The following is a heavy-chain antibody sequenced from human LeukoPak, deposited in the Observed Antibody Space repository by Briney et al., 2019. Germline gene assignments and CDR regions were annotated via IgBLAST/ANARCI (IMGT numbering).Heavy chain of an antibody. J-gene: IGHJ3*02. CDR3: ARRSTTWNAFDI. V-gene: IGHV4-39*01. Sequence: SETLSLTCTVSSDSFSSIYYWGWLRQPPGKGPEWIGSISYSGITYYNPSLKSRVIISVDTSKNQFSLQLESVTAADTGVYYSARRSTTWNAFDIWGQGTMLTVSS. CDR2: ISYSGIT. D-gene: IGHD1-1*01. CDR1: SDSFSSIYY.